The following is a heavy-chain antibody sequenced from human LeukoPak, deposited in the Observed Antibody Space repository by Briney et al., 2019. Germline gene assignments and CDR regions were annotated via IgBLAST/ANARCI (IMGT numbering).Heavy chain of an antibody. J-gene: IGHJ4*02. CDR3: ARTPSYFDY. Sequence: PSETLSLTCTVSGGSISSYYCNWIRQPPGKGLEWIGYVFYGGNTKYNPSLKSRVAISVDTSKNQFSLRLSSVTAADTAVYYCARTPSYFDYWGQGTLVTVSS. V-gene: IGHV4-59*08. CDR2: VFYGGNT. CDR1: GGSISSYY.